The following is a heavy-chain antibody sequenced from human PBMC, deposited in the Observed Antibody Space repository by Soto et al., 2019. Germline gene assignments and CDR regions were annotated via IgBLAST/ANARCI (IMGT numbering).Heavy chain of an antibody. D-gene: IGHD3-22*01. CDR3: ARDPGYYDSSTLDRFDY. V-gene: IGHV1-69*13. Sequence: SVKVSCKASGGTSSSYAISWVRQAPGQGLEWMGGIIPIFGTANYAQKFQGRVTITADESTSTAYMELSSLRSEDTAVYYCARDPGYYDSSTLDRFDYWGQGTLVTVYS. J-gene: IGHJ4*02. CDR1: GGTSSSYA. CDR2: IIPIFGTA.